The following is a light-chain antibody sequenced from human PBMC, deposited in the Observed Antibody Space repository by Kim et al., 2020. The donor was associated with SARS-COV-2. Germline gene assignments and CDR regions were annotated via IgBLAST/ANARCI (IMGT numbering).Light chain of an antibody. CDR2: DVT. CDR1: NSDIGDNNY. J-gene: IGLJ2*01. Sequence: GPSITISCTGTNSDIGDNNYVSWYQQHPGKAPKLMIYDVTKRPSGVSSRFSGSTSGNTASLTISGLQTEDEAHYYCSAYRTNTALLFGGGTKLTVL. V-gene: IGLV2-14*03. CDR3: SAYRTNTALL.